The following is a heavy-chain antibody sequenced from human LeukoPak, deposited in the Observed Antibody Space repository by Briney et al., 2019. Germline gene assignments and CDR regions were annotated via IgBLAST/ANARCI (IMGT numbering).Heavy chain of an antibody. V-gene: IGHV3-23*01. CDR3: ANGLAASGNFLLRDYYYFIDV. CDR2: INGNGAAT. D-gene: IGHD1-26*01. J-gene: IGHJ6*03. CDR1: GFSFSSYA. Sequence: GGSLRLSCAASGFSFSSYAMHWVRQAPGKGLEWVSTINGNGAATYYADSFKGRFLISRDDSKSTVYLRMNKLRVEDSGLYYCANGLAASGNFLLRDYYYFIDVWGKGTTVIVS.